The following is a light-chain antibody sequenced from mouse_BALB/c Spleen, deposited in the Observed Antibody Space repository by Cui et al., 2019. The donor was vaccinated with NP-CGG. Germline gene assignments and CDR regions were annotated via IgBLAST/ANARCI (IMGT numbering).Light chain of an antibody. Sequence: QAVVTQESALTTSPGETVTLTCRSSTGAVTTNNYANWVQEKPDHLFTGLIGGTNNRAPGVPAIFSGSLIGDKAALTITGAQIEDEAIYFCALWYSNHWVFGGGTKLTVL. J-gene: IGLJ1*01. CDR2: GTN. CDR1: TGAVTTNNY. CDR3: ALWYSNHWV. V-gene: IGLV1*01.